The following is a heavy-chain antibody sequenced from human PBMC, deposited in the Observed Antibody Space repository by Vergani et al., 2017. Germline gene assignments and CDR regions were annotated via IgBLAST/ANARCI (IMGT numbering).Heavy chain of an antibody. CDR3: ARLYGRDSSGSKYFDY. CDR1: EYSFGNYW. Sequence: EVELVQSGPEMRKPGESLKISCKGSEYSFGNYWIGWVRQMPGKGLEWMGIIYPADSVTRYSPSFQGQVTISADKSISTAFLQWDSLKASDSAMYYCARLYGRDSSGSKYFDYWGQGTLVTVSS. V-gene: IGHV5-51*03. CDR2: IYPADSVT. J-gene: IGHJ4*02. D-gene: IGHD3-22*01.